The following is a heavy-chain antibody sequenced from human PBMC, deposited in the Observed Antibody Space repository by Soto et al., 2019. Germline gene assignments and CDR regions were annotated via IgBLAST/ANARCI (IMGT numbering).Heavy chain of an antibody. J-gene: IGHJ4*02. CDR3: ARHVGSTWYFDY. CDR2: MHYSGST. V-gene: IGHV4-39*01. D-gene: IGHD6-13*01. Sequence: PSETLSLTCTVSGGSITSSSSYWGWIRQPPGKGLQWIGSMHYSGSTYYNPSLKSRVTISVDTSKNQFSLKLSSVTAADTAVYYCARHVGSTWYFDYWGQGTLVTVSS. CDR1: GGSITSSSSY.